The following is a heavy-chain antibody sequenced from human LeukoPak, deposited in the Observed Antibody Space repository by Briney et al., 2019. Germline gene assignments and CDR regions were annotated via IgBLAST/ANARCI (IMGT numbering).Heavy chain of an antibody. CDR2: ISDGGDIT. V-gene: IGHV3-23*01. CDR1: RLAFSNYA. D-gene: IGHD6-6*01. Sequence: GGSLRLSCATSRLAFSNYAMSWVRQAPGKGLEWVSVISDGGDITQYADSVKGRFTISRDNSDNTLYLQMNGLRAEDTAVYYCAKDQLAARGLDYHYGMDVWGQGTTVTVSS. CDR3: AKDQLAARGLDYHYGMDV. J-gene: IGHJ6*02.